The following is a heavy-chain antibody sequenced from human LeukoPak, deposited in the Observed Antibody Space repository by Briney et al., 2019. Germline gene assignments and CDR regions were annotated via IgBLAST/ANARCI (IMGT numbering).Heavy chain of an antibody. CDR2: INPNSGGT. J-gene: IGHJ5*02. D-gene: IGHD4-17*01. CDR1: RYTFTGYY. Sequence: ASVKASCKASRYTFTGYYIHWLRQAPGQGLEWMGWINPNSGGTNYAQKFQGRVTMTWDTSISTAYMELSRLRSDDTAVYYCARSGDYGFNYFDPWGQGTLVTVSS. CDR3: ARSGDYGFNYFDP. V-gene: IGHV1-2*02.